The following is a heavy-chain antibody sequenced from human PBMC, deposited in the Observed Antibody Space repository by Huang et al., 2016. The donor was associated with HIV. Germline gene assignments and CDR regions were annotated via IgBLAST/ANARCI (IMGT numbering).Heavy chain of an antibody. D-gene: IGHD3-3*01. J-gene: IGHJ4*02. CDR3: ARAPATHSVFFY. CDR1: GDSIRSGGYY. CDR2: IYYSGSS. Sequence: QVQLQESGPGLVKPSQTLSLTCTVSGDSIRSGGYYWIWIRQSPAKGLECIGDIYYSGSSDYNPSLKSRVSISMDAFKNRVSLKLKSVTVADTAVYYCARAPATHSVFFYWGQGTLVTVSA. V-gene: IGHV4-30-4*08.